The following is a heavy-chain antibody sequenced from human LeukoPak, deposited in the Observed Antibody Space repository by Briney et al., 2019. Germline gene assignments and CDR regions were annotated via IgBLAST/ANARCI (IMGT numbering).Heavy chain of an antibody. D-gene: IGHD3-10*01. CDR3: ARDSRMVRGVIISY. J-gene: IGHJ4*02. CDR1: GYSFTGYY. CDR2: INPNSGGT. Sequence: ASVKVSCKATGYSFTGYYMHWVRQAPGQGLEWMGWINPNSGGTNYAQKFQGRVTMTRDTSISTAYMELSRLRSDDTAVYYCARDSRMVRGVIISYWGQGTLVTVSS. V-gene: IGHV1-2*02.